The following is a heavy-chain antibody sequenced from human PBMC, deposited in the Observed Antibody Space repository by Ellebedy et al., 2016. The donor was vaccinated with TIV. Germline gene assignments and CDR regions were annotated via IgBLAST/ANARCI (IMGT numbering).Heavy chain of an antibody. V-gene: IGHV3-48*01. D-gene: IGHD6-13*01. CDR1: GFTFSSYS. J-gene: IGHJ4*02. CDR2: ISSSSDII. Sequence: GESLKISCAASGFTFSSYSMSWVRQAPGKGPEWVSYISSSSDIIHYADSVKGRFTISRDNAKNSLYLQMNSLRAEDTAVYYCARDLVAQQLYDYWGQGTLVTVSS. CDR3: ARDLVAQQLYDY.